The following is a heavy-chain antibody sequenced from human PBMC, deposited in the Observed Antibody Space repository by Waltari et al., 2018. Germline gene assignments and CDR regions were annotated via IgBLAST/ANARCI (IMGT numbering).Heavy chain of an antibody. V-gene: IGHV1-18*01. D-gene: IGHD1-26*01. J-gene: IGHJ5*02. CDR2: ISAYNGVT. CDR1: GFPFTNSG. CDR3: ARENWETDRASHSP. Sequence: QVQLVQSGAEVKMPGASVKVSCKASGFPFTNSGFSWVRQAPGQGLEWMGWISAYNGVTDYAQNFKDRVTLTTDRYTSTVYMEVRSLRSDDTAIYYCARENWETDRASHSPWGQGTLVTVSS.